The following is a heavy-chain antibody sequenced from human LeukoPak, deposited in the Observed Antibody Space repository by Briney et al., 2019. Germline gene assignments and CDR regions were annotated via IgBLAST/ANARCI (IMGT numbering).Heavy chain of an antibody. Sequence: SETLSLTCTVSGGSISSYYWSWIRQSPGKGLEWIGRIYTSGSTNYNPSLKSRVTISVDTSKNQFSLKLSSVTAADTAVYYCARDHYYGSGSYYTVDYWGQGTLVTVSS. V-gene: IGHV4-4*07. CDR3: ARDHYYGSGSYYTVDY. CDR1: GGSISSYY. J-gene: IGHJ4*02. D-gene: IGHD3-10*01. CDR2: IYTSGST.